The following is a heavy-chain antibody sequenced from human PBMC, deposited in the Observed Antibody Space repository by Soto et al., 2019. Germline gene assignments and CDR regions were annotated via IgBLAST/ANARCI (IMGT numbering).Heavy chain of an antibody. J-gene: IGHJ5*02. CDR2: ISRDGNAI. CDR1: GLIFSDYY. D-gene: IGHD1-1*01. V-gene: IGHV3-11*01. CDR3: ARGAEMSSLTKWFDP. Sequence: GSLRLSCAASGLIFSDYYMSWIRQAPGKGLEWLAYISRDGNAIFYADSVIGRFTVSRDNAKNSLFLQMDDLRAEDTAMFFCARGAEMSSLTKWFDP.